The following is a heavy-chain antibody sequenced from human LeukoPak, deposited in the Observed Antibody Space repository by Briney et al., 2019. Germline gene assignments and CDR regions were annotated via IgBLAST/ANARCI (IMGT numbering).Heavy chain of an antibody. V-gene: IGHV1-18*01. CDR2: ISAYNGNT. CDR3: ARVPPHDYGDYPIDY. D-gene: IGHD4-17*01. J-gene: IGHJ4*02. CDR1: GYTFTSYG. Sequence: EASVKVSCKASGYTFTSYGISWVRQAPGQGLEWMGWISAYNGNTNYAQKLQGRVTMTTDTSTSTAYMELRSLRSDDTAVYYCARVPPHDYGDYPIDYWGQGTLVTVSS.